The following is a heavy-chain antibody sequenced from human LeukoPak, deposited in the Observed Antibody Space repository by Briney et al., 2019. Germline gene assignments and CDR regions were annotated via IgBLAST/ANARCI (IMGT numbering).Heavy chain of an antibody. D-gene: IGHD6-19*01. CDR1: GGSISSSHW. J-gene: IGHJ4*02. CDR3: ARELAGYYFDS. V-gene: IGHV4-4*02. CDR2: IYHSGST. Sequence: KTSETLSLTCAVSGGSISSSHWWSWVRQPPGKGLEWIGEIYHSGSTIYNPSLKSRVTMSVDKSKKQFSLRLSSVTAADTAIYYCARELAGYYFDSWGQGTLVTVSS.